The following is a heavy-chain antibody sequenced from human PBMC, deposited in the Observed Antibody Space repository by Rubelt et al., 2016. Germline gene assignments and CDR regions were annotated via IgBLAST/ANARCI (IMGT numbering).Heavy chain of an antibody. D-gene: IGHD4-17*01. V-gene: IGHV3-30*14. CDR3: ARDLDGDRYYYYGMDV. Sequence: YYADSVKGRFTISRDNSKNTLYLQMNSLRAEDTAVYYCARDLDGDRYYYYGMDVWGQGTTVTVSS. J-gene: IGHJ6*02.